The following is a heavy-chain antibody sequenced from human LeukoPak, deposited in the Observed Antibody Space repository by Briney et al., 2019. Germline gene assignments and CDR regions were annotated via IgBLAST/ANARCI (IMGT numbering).Heavy chain of an antibody. Sequence: PGGSLRLSCAASGLTFSNAWMSWVRQAPGKGLEWVSFISTSSSYIHYADSVKGRFTISRDNAKNSLYLQMNSLRAEDTAVYYCARTSDTSGRLYWYFDLWGRGTLVTVSS. CDR3: ARTSDTSGRLYWYFDL. CDR1: GLTFSNAW. CDR2: ISTSSSYI. J-gene: IGHJ2*01. V-gene: IGHV3-21*01. D-gene: IGHD3-22*01.